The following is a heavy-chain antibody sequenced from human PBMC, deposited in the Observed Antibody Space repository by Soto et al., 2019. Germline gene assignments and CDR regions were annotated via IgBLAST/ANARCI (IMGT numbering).Heavy chain of an antibody. Sequence: ASVKVSCKASGYTFTSYGISWARQAPGQGLEWMGWISAYNGNTNYAQKLQGRVTMTTDTSTSTAYMELRSLRSDDTAVYYCARAPKGGRPQYYFDYWGQGTLVTVSS. D-gene: IGHD3-16*01. CDR2: ISAYNGNT. V-gene: IGHV1-18*04. CDR1: GYTFTSYG. J-gene: IGHJ4*02. CDR3: ARAPKGGRPQYYFDY.